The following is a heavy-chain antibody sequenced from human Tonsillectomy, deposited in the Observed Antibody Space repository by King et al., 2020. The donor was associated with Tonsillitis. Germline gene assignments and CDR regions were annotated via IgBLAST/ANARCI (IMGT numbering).Heavy chain of an antibody. V-gene: IGHV1-2*02. CDR1: GYTFTGYY. D-gene: IGHD3-3*02. CDR2: INPSSGGR. CDR3: ARQEPPLGKCIFSDY. J-gene: IGHJ4*02. Sequence: VQLVESGAEVKKPGASVKVSCKASGYTFTGYYIHWLRQAPGQGLERMGWINPSSGGRNYVQKFQGRVTMTRDTSISTAYMELSGLRSDDTAVYYCARQEPPLGKCIFSDYWGQGSLVTVSS.